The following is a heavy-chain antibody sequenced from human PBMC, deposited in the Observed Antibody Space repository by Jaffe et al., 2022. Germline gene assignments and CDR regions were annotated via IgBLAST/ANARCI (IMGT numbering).Heavy chain of an antibody. CDR1: GGSISSSNW. V-gene: IGHV4-4*02. Sequence: QVQLQESGPGLVKPSGTLSLTCAVSGGSISSSNWWSWIRQPPGKGLEWIGEIYHSGSTNYNPSLKSRVTISVDKSKNQFSLKLSSVTAADTAVYYCARSTAVMVRGAMNWFDPWGQGTLVTVSS. J-gene: IGHJ5*02. CDR3: ARSTAVMVRGAMNWFDP. CDR2: IYHSGST. D-gene: IGHD3-10*01.